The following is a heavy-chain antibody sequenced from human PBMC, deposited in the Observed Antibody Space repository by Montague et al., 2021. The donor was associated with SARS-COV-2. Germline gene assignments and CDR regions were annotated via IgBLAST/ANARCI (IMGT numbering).Heavy chain of an antibody. CDR3: ARLESTRGVIIRGAFHI. Sequence: SETLSLTCSVSGDSINNSRYYWGWIRQPPGKGLEWIGTIYYSGSASYXPSLKSRVTISVDTSKDQFSLKLNSVTATDTAVYYCARLESTRGVIIRGAFHIWGQGTKVTVSS. D-gene: IGHD3-10*01. J-gene: IGHJ3*02. CDR2: IYYSGSA. V-gene: IGHV4-39*01. CDR1: GDSINNSRYY.